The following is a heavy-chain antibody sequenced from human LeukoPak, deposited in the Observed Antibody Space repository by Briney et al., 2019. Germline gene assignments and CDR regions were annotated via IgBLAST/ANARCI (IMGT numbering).Heavy chain of an antibody. CDR2: IRFDGTYK. V-gene: IGHV3-30*02. J-gene: IGHJ4*02. CDR3: AKSGGGRAAALH. Sequence: GGSLRLSCAASGFTFSNYGIHWVRQAPGKGLEWVTFIRFDGTYKYYADSVKGRFTISRDNSKNTLYLQMNSLRAEDTAVYYCAKSGGGRAAALHWGQGTLVTVSS. CDR1: GFTFSNYG. D-gene: IGHD6-13*01.